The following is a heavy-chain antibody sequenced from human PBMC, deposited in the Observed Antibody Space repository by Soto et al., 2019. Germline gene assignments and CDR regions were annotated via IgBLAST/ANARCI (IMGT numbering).Heavy chain of an antibody. CDR2: IIPIFGTA. D-gene: IGHD3-22*01. Sequence: SVKVSCKASGGTFSSYAISWVRQAPGQGLEWMGGIIPIFGTANYAQKFQGRVTITADESTSTAYMELSSLRSEDTAVYYCARESLSGNTYYYDSSGPGPYYYYGMDVWGQGTTVTVSS. CDR3: ARESLSGNTYYYDSSGPGPYYYYGMDV. V-gene: IGHV1-69*13. CDR1: GGTFSSYA. J-gene: IGHJ6*02.